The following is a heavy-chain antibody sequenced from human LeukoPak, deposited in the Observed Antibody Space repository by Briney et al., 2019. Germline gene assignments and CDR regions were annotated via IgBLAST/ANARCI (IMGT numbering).Heavy chain of an antibody. CDR2: ISAYNGNT. CDR1: GYTFTSYG. V-gene: IGHV1-18*01. Sequence: ASVKVSCKASGYTFTSYGISWVRQAPGQGLEWMRWISAYNGNTNYAQKLQGRVTMTTDTSTSTAYMELRSLRSDDTAVYYCARDLRRYDSSGYYYYWGQGTLVTVSS. CDR3: ARDLRRYDSSGYYYY. D-gene: IGHD3-22*01. J-gene: IGHJ4*02.